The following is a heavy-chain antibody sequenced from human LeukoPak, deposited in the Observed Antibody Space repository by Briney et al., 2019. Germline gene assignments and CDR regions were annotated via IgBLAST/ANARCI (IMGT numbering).Heavy chain of an antibody. CDR3: ARGSPRHYGSGSYYYYYYGMDV. J-gene: IGHJ6*02. CDR1: GYTFTSYD. D-gene: IGHD3-10*01. CDR2: MNPNSGNT. V-gene: IGHV1-8*01. Sequence: ASVKVSCKASGYTFTSYDINWVRQATGQGLEWMGWMNPNSGNTGYAQKFQGRVTMTRNTSISTAYMELSSLRSEDTAVYYCARGSPRHYGSGSYYYYYYGMDVWGQGTTVTVSS.